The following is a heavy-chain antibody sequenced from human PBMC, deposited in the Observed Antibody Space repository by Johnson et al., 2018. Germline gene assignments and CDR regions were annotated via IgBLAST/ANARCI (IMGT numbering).Heavy chain of an antibody. V-gene: IGHV3-66*03. CDR3: ARDGRDIVVVIAPTGAYSYMDV. D-gene: IGHD2-15*01. CDR2: LYSGGST. CDR1: GFTVSSTY. J-gene: IGHJ6*03. Sequence: VQLVQSGGGLIQXGGSLRLXCAASGFTVSSTYMSWVRQAPGKGLEWVSVLYSGGSTYYADSVKGLFTISRDNSKHTLDLQMNSLRAEDTAVYYYARDGRDIVVVIAPTGAYSYMDVWGKGTTVTVSS.